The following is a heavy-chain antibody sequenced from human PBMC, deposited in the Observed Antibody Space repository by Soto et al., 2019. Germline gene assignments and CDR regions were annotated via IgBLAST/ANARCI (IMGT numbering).Heavy chain of an antibody. D-gene: IGHD5-12*01. Sequence: SETLSLTCTVSGGSISSSSYYWGWIRQPPGKGLEWIGSIYYSGSTYYNPSLKSRVTISVDTSKNQFSPKLSSVTAADTAVYYCARSRYSGYDYDFDYWGQGTLVTVSS. J-gene: IGHJ4*02. CDR2: IYYSGST. CDR3: ARSRYSGYDYDFDY. CDR1: GGSISSSSYY. V-gene: IGHV4-39*01.